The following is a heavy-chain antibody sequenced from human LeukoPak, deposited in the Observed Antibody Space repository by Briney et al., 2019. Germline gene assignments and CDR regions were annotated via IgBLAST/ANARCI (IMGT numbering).Heavy chain of an antibody. CDR1: GFTFDDYG. J-gene: IGHJ4*02. D-gene: IGHD5-18*01. Sequence: GGSLRLSCAASGFTFDDYGMSWVRQAPGKGLEWVSGINWNGGSTGYADSVKGRFTISRDNAKNSLYLQMNSLRAEDTAVYYCAKRIQSAMAMGYWGQGTLVTVSS. V-gene: IGHV3-20*04. CDR3: AKRIQSAMAMGY. CDR2: INWNGGST.